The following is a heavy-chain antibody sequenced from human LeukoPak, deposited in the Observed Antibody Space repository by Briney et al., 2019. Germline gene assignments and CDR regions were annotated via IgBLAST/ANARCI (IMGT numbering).Heavy chain of an antibody. J-gene: IGHJ2*01. CDR3: ARVKAEYQLLFYWYFDL. Sequence: SETLSLTCTVSGGSISSYYWSWIRQPPGKGLEWIWYIYYSGSTNYNPSLKSRVTISVDTSKNQFSLKLSSVTAADTAVYYCARVKAEYQLLFYWYFDLWGRGTLVTVSS. V-gene: IGHV4-59*01. D-gene: IGHD2-2*01. CDR2: IYYSGST. CDR1: GGSISSYY.